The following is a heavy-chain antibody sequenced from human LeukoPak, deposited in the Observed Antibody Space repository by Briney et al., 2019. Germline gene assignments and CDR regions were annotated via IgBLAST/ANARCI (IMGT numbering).Heavy chain of an antibody. Sequence: PSETLSLTCAVYGGSFSGYYWSWIRQPPGKGLEWIGEINHSGSTNYNPSLKSRVTISVDTSKNQFSLKLSSVTAADTAVYYCAREITVVTPLSGFRWFDPWGQGTLVTVSS. D-gene: IGHD2-21*02. CDR1: GGSFSGYY. CDR3: AREITVVTPLSGFRWFDP. J-gene: IGHJ5*02. V-gene: IGHV4-34*09. CDR2: INHSGST.